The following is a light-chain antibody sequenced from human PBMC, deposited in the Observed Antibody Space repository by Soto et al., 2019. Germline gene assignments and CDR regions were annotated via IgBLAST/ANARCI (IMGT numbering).Light chain of an antibody. Sequence: EIVMTQSPATLSVSPGERVTLSCRVSQSVSSNLAWYQQKPGQAPRLLIYAASTRASGIPVRFSGSGSGTEFTLTIGSLQSEDFAVYYCQHYNNWPPITFGQGKRLEI. CDR3: QHYNNWPPIT. V-gene: IGKV3-15*01. CDR1: QSVSSN. CDR2: AAS. J-gene: IGKJ5*01.